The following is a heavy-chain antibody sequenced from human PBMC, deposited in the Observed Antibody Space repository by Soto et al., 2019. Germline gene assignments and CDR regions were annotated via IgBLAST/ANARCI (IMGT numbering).Heavy chain of an antibody. CDR1: GYTFNSYG. D-gene: IGHD3-10*01. J-gene: IGHJ4*02. CDR2: INAYNGNT. V-gene: IGHV1-18*01. CDR3: ARDEFYYGSVFDY. Sequence: ASVKVSCKASGYTFNSYGISWVRQAPGQGLEWMAWINAYNGNTHYAKKLQGRVTMTTDTSTSTAYMELRSLRSDDTAVYYCARDEFYYGSVFDYGGQGTLVTVSS.